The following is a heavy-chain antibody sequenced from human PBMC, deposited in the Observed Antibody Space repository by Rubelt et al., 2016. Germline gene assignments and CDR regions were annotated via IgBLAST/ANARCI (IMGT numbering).Heavy chain of an antibody. Sequence: QVQLVESGGGVVQPGRSLRLSCAASGFTFNTYGMHWVRQAPGKGLEWVAAIWYDASRKYYADSVNGRFTISRDNSKNALYLQMNGLRVDDTAVYYCARVFSFGTSWVDYWGQGTLVTVSS. V-gene: IGHV3-33*01. J-gene: IGHJ4*02. CDR3: ARVFSFGTSWVDY. CDR1: GFTFNTYG. CDR2: IWYDASRK. D-gene: IGHD3-3*01.